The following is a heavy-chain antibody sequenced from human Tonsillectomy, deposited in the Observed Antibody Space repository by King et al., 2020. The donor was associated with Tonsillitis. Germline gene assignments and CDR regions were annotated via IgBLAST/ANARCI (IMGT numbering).Heavy chain of an antibody. D-gene: IGHD3-10*01. CDR2: IYSSGST. CDR3: AXXDGSGSXWVPKWFDS. CDR1: GGSISRGDDY. J-gene: IGHJ5*01. Sequence: VQLQESGPRLVMPSQTLSLTCTVSGGSISRGDDYWSWIRQSPGKGPEWIGYIYSSGSTYYNXFLKSRVTISINMSKTXFSLKMRXVTVAATAVYYCAXXDGSGSXWVPKWFDSWGQXXXVSVSS. V-gene: IGHV4-30-4*08.